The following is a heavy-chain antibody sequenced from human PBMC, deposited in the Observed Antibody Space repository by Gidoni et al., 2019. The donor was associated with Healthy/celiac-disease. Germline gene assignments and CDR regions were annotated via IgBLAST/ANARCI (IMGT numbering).Heavy chain of an antibody. CDR3: ARGGPMVRGVTGWFDP. CDR2: MSSSASTR. J-gene: IGHJ5*02. V-gene: IGHV3-11*01. D-gene: IGHD3-10*01. Sequence: QVQLVASGGGLVEPGGSLRLSGAASGCTFSDYYMSWIRQAPGKGLGLVSYMSSSASTRYYPDSVKGRFTISRDNAKNSLYLQMNSLRAEDTAVYYCARGGPMVRGVTGWFDPWGQGTLVTVSS. CDR1: GCTFSDYY.